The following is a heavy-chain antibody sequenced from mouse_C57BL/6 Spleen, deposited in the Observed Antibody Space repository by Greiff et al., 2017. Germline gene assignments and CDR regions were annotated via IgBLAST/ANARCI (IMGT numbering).Heavy chain of an antibody. J-gene: IGHJ2*01. D-gene: IGHD2-10*01. CDR3: ARHPSYYGNYFDY. CDR2: IYPGSGST. CDR1: GYTFTSYW. V-gene: IGHV1-55*01. Sequence: VQLQQPGAELVKPGASVKMSCKASGYTFTSYWITWVKQRPGQGLEWIGDIYPGSGSTNYNEKFKSKATLTVDTSSSTAYMQLSSLTSEDSAVYYCARHPSYYGNYFDYWGQGTTLTVSS.